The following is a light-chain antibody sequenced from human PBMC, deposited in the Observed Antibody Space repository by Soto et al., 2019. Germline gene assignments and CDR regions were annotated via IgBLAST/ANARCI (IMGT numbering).Light chain of an antibody. Sequence: QSALTQPASVSGSPGQSITISCSGTSSDIGSYDHVAWYQQFPGKSPKLIIYAVSDRPSGVSDRFSGSKSGISASLTISGLQTEDEADYYCISYTDRQSYRFGTATKV. CDR2: AVS. CDR3: ISYTDRQSYR. V-gene: IGLV2-14*03. J-gene: IGLJ1*01. CDR1: SSDIGSYDH.